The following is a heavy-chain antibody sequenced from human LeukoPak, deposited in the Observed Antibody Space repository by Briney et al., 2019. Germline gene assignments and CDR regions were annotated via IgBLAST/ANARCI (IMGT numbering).Heavy chain of an antibody. CDR2: IRYDGSNK. Sequence: PGGSLRLSCAASGFTFSSYGMHWVRQAPGKGLEWVAFIRYDGSNKYYADSVKGRFTISRDNSKNTLYLQMNSLRAEDTAVYYCANLYSGSQGDLDYWGQGTLVTVSS. J-gene: IGHJ4*02. D-gene: IGHD1-26*01. CDR3: ANLYSGSQGDLDY. V-gene: IGHV3-30*02. CDR1: GFTFSSYG.